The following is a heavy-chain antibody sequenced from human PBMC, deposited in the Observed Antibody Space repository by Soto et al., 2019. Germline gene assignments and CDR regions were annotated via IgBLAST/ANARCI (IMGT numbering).Heavy chain of an antibody. V-gene: IGHV1-18*01. CDR1: GYTFTSYG. D-gene: IGHD5-12*01. Sequence: QVQLVQSGAEVKKPGASVKVSCKASGYTFTSYGISWVRQAPGQGLEWMGWISAYNGNTNYAQKLQGRVTMTTDTSTSTAYMELRSLRSDDTAVYYCARPPNKYSGYDYEGWGYYFDYWGQGTLVTVSS. CDR2: ISAYNGNT. CDR3: ARPPNKYSGYDYEGWGYYFDY. J-gene: IGHJ4*02.